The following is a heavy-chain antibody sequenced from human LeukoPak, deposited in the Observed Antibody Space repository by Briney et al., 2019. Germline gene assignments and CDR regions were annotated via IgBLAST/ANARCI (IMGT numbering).Heavy chain of an antibody. CDR2: IKEDGSEK. Sequence: PGGSLRLSCEASGFTFSSYWMTWVRQAPGKGLEWVANIKEDGSEKYYVDSVKGRFTISRDNARNSLYLQMNRLRAEDTAVYYCARDWIGDGYNYYHYFDYWGQGTLVTVSS. J-gene: IGHJ4*02. V-gene: IGHV3-7*03. CDR3: ARDWIGDGYNYYHYFDY. D-gene: IGHD5-24*01. CDR1: GFTFSSYW.